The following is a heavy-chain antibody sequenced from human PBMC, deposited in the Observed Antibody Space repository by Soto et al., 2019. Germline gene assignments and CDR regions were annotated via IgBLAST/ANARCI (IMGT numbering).Heavy chain of an antibody. J-gene: IGHJ5*02. V-gene: IGHV1-69*13. D-gene: IGHD3-10*01. CDR2: IIPIFGTA. Sequence: SVKVSCKASGGTFSTYAINWVRQAPGQGLEWMGGIIPIFGTANYAQKFQGRVTIIVGESTNTTYMELSSLRSEDTAVYYCARDFGFEETYNWLDPWGQGTPVTVSS. CDR3: ARDFGFEETYNWLDP. CDR1: GGTFSTYA.